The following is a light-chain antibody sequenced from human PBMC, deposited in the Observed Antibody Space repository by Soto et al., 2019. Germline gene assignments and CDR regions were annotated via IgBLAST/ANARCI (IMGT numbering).Light chain of an antibody. CDR3: SSFTSSITLV. CDR1: GSDIGGYDY. CDR2: DVT. J-gene: IGLJ2*01. Sequence: QSALTQPASVSGSPGQSIPISCTGTGSDIGGYDYVSWYQQHPGKAPKLLIYDVTNRPSGVSNRFSGSKSGNTASLTISGLQAEDEADYYCSSFTSSITLVFGGGTKLTVL. V-gene: IGLV2-14*03.